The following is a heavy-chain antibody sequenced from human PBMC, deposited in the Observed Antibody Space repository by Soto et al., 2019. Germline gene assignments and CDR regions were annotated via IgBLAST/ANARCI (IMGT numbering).Heavy chain of an antibody. CDR1: VGSISSGGYY. Sequence: QVQLQESGPGLVKPSQTLSLTCTVSVGSISSGGYYWSWIRQHPGKGLEWIGYIYYSGSTYYNPSLKSRVSISVDTSQHQCSRKLSSVTAADTAVYYCARGSGAYSQGGYYYGMDVWGQGTTVTVSS. J-gene: IGHJ6*02. V-gene: IGHV4-31*03. CDR3: ARGSGAYSQGGYYYGMDV. CDR2: IYYSGST. D-gene: IGHD4-17*01.